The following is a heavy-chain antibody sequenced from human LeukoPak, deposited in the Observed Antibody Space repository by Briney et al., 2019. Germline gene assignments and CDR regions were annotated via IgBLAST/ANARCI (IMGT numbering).Heavy chain of an antibody. CDR1: GAFISSYY. Sequence: PSETLSLTCTVSGAFISSYYWSWIRQPPGKGREWIGYIYYSGSTNYNPSLKSRVTISVDTSKNQLSLKLNAVTTADTAVYYCASGGIYSYIWFDPWGQGTLVTVSS. V-gene: IGHV4-59*01. CDR3: ASGGIYSYIWFDP. D-gene: IGHD5-18*01. CDR2: IYYSGST. J-gene: IGHJ5*02.